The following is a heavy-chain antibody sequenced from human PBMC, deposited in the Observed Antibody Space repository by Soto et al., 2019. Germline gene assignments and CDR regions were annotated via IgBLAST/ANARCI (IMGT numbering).Heavy chain of an antibody. CDR1: GFTFSSYS. V-gene: IGHV3-15*07. CDR3: TTIAAAGPNDY. CDR2: IKSKTDGGTT. D-gene: IGHD6-13*01. J-gene: IGHJ4*02. Sequence: GGSLRLSCAASGFTFSSYSMNWVRQAPGKGLGWVGRIKSKTDGGTTDYAAPVKGRFTISRDDSKNTLYLQMNSLKTEDTAVYYCTTIAAAGPNDYWGQGTLVTVSS.